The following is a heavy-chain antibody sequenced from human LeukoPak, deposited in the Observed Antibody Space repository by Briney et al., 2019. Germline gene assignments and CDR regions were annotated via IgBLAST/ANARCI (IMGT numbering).Heavy chain of an antibody. CDR3: ARQPILDYGDYRFDY. CDR2: IYYSGST. Sequence: PSETLSLTCTVSGGSISSYYWSWIRQPPGKGLEWIGYIYYSGSTNYNPSLKSRVTISVDTSKDQFSLKLSSVTAADTAVYYCARQPILDYGDYRFDYWGQGTLVTVSS. CDR1: GGSISSYY. D-gene: IGHD4-17*01. V-gene: IGHV4-59*08. J-gene: IGHJ4*02.